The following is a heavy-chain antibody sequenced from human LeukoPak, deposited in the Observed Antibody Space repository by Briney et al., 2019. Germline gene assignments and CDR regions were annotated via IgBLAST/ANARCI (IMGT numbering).Heavy chain of an antibody. J-gene: IGHJ4*02. CDR2: INSDGSST. Sequence: PGGSLRLSCAASGSTFSNYWMHWVRQGPGKGLVWVSRINSDGSSTNYADSVKGRFTISRDNAKNTLYLQMNSLRAEDTAVYYCARPGYSYGFDYWGQGTLVTVSS. V-gene: IGHV3-74*01. CDR3: ARPGYSYGFDY. D-gene: IGHD5-18*01. CDR1: GSTFSNYW.